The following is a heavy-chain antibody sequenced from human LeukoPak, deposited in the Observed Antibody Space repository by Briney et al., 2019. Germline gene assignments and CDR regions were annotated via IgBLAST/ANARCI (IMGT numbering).Heavy chain of an antibody. Sequence: ASVKVSCKLSGNTLTEFSIHWVRQGPGKGLEWMGGFDPEDGKTIYAQKFQGRVTMTEDTSTDTAYMELSSLRSEDTAVYYCATAGDAIDSVMIWDFWGQGTLVTVSS. CDR2: FDPEDGKT. CDR3: ATAGDAIDSVMIWDF. V-gene: IGHV1-24*01. CDR1: GNTLTEFS. D-gene: IGHD3/OR15-3a*01. J-gene: IGHJ4*02.